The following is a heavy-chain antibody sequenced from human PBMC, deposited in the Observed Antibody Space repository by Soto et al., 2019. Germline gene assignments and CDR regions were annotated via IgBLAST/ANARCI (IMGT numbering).Heavy chain of an antibody. J-gene: IGHJ5*02. V-gene: IGHV1-24*01. Sequence: ASVKVSCKVSGYTLTELSMHWVRQAPGKGLEWMGGFDPEDGETIYAQKFQGRVTMTKDTSTDTAYMELRSLRSEDTAVYYCARVYRGYNWFDPWGQGTLVTVSS. D-gene: IGHD2-2*01. CDR2: FDPEDGET. CDR3: ARVYRGYNWFDP. CDR1: GYTLTELS.